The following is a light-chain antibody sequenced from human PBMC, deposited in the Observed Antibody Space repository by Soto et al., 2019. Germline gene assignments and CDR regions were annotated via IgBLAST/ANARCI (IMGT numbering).Light chain of an antibody. CDR3: HQRQSWPRT. V-gene: IGKV3D-11*01. J-gene: IGKJ1*01. Sequence: EIVLTQSPATLSSFPGDRVTLSCRASQAVNTRLDWYQHKHGQAPRLLIYLASNRAAGVPARFSGSGSGTDFTLTIGEVEPEDFDVYSCHQRQSWPRTLGQGTKVDIK. CDR1: QAVNTR. CDR2: LAS.